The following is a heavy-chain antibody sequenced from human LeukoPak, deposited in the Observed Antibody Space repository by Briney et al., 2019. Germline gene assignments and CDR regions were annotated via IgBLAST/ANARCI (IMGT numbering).Heavy chain of an antibody. Sequence: ASVKVSCKASGYTFISYDINWVRQATGQGLEWMGWMNPNSGNTAYAQKLQGRVTMSRDTSISTAYMELSSLRSEDTAVYYCARLPKYSRPLDYWGQGTLVTVSS. J-gene: IGHJ4*02. D-gene: IGHD6-6*01. CDR3: ARLPKYSRPLDY. CDR1: GYTFISYD. V-gene: IGHV1-8*01. CDR2: MNPNSGNT.